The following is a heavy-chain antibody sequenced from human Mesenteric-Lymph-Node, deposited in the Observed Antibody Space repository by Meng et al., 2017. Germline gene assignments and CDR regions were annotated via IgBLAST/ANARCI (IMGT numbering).Heavy chain of an antibody. V-gene: IGHV3-15*01. D-gene: IGHD2-21*02. J-gene: IGHJ3*02. CDR1: GFTFSNAW. Sequence: GGSLRLSCAASGFTFSNAWMSWVRQAPGKGLEWVGRIKSKTDGGTTDYAAPVKGRFTISRDDSKNTLYLQMNSLRSEDTAVYYCAKVGSSAYCGGDCYLDAFDIWGQGTMVTVSS. CDR3: AKVGSSAYCGGDCYLDAFDI. CDR2: IKSKTDGGTT.